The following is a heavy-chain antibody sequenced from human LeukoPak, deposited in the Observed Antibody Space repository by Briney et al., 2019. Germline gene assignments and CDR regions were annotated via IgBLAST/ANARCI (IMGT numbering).Heavy chain of an antibody. CDR2: ISGSGHNT. CDR3: AKDGVSYYYYMDV. J-gene: IGHJ6*03. V-gene: IGHV3-23*01. Sequence: PGGSLRLSCAASGFTFSSYGMSWVRQAPGKGLEWVSSISGSGHNTYYADSVKSRFTISRDNSKNTLFLQVNNLRAEDTAVYYCAKDGVSYYYYMDVWGKGTTVTVSS. CDR1: GFTFSSYG. D-gene: IGHD2-21*01.